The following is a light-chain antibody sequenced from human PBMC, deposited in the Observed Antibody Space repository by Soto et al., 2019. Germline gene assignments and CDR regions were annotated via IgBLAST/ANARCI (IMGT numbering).Light chain of an antibody. J-gene: IGKJ2*01. CDR3: HQYDDGPYT. CDR2: GAS. V-gene: IGKV3-15*01. CDR1: QSVSSN. Sequence: IVMTQSPATLSVSPGERATLSCRASQSVSSNVAWYQQIPGQTPRLLIYGASTRATTIPVRFSGSGSGTEFTLTISSLQSEDFAVYYCHQYDDGPYTFGRGTKVDIK.